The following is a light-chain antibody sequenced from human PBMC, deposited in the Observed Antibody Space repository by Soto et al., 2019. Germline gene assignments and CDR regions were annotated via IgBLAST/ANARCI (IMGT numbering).Light chain of an antibody. Sequence: QSALTQPPSASGSPGQSVTISCTGTSSAVGGYNYVSWYQQHPGKAPKLMIYEVSKRPSGVPDRFSGSKSGNTASLTVSGLKAEDEAAYYCSSYAGSLYVFGTGTKVTVL. J-gene: IGLJ1*01. CDR2: EVS. V-gene: IGLV2-8*01. CDR1: SSAVGGYNY. CDR3: SSYAGSLYV.